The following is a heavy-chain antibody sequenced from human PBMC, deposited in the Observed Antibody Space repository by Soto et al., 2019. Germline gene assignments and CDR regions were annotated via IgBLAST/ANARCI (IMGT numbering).Heavy chain of an antibody. CDR3: ARKGQLLFGSPRFDP. D-gene: IGHD2-2*01. Sequence: ASVKVSCKASGYTFTSYGISWVRQAPGQGLEWMGWISAYNGNTNYAQKLQGRVTMTTDTSTSTAYMELRSLRSDDTAVYYCARKGQLLFGSPRFDPWGKGTLVTVSS. CDR1: GYTFTSYG. V-gene: IGHV1-18*01. CDR2: ISAYNGNT. J-gene: IGHJ5*02.